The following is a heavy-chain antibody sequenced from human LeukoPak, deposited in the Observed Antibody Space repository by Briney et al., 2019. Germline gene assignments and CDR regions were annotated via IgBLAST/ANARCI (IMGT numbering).Heavy chain of an antibody. D-gene: IGHD1-26*01. CDR2: IYYSGST. J-gene: IGHJ5*02. V-gene: IGHV4-59*12. CDR1: GGSINNYY. CDR3: AREGLGGSYFNWFDP. Sequence: SETLSLTCTVSGGSINNYYWSWIRQPPGKGLEWIGYIYYSGSTNYNPSLKSRVTISVDTSKNQFSLRLNSVTAADTAVYYCAREGLGGSYFNWFDPWGQGTLVTVSS.